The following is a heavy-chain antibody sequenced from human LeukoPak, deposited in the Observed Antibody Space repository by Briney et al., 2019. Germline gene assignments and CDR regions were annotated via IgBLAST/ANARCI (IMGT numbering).Heavy chain of an antibody. J-gene: IGHJ4*02. D-gene: IGHD6-13*01. CDR1: GFIVNEYY. Sequence: GGSLRLSCVASGFIVNEYYMSWIRQTPGKGLEWVSYISSGGSTTYSADSVKGRFTISRDNSKNTLYLQMNSLRAEDTAVYYCAKDLGAAAGDDCWGQGTLVTVSS. V-gene: IGHV3-11*01. CDR3: AKDLGAAAGDDC. CDR2: ISSGGSTT.